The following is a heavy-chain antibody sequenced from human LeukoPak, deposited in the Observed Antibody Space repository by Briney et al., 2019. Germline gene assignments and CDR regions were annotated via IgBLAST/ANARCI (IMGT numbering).Heavy chain of an antibody. Sequence: PSETLSLTCTVSGGSISSHYGSWIRQPPGKGLEWIGYIYYSGSTNYNPSLKSRVTISVDTPKNQFSLKLSSVTAADTAVYYCARSRRWLQHLDYWGQGTLVTVSS. J-gene: IGHJ4*02. CDR2: IYYSGST. D-gene: IGHD5-24*01. CDR3: ARSRRWLQHLDY. V-gene: IGHV4-59*11. CDR1: GGSISSHY.